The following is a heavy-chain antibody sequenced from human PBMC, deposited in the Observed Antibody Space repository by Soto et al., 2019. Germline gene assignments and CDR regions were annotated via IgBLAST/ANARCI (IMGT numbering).Heavy chain of an antibody. J-gene: IGHJ4*02. CDR1: GGSISSYY. V-gene: IGHV4-59*01. CDR3: AREPGIAAAGSFDY. Sequence: SETLSLTCTVSGGSISSYYWSWIRQPPGKGLEWIGYIYYSGSTNYNPSLKSRVTISVDTSKNQFSLKLSSVAAADTAVYYCAREPGIAAAGSFDYWGEGTLVTVSS. D-gene: IGHD6-13*01. CDR2: IYYSGST.